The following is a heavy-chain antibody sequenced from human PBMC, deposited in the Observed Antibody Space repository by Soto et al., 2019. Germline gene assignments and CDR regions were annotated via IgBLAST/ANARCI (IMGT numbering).Heavy chain of an antibody. CDR1: GNTFTYRY. CDR2: ITPFSGDV. Sequence: QMQLVQSGAEVKKTGSTVTVSCKALGNTFTYRYLHWVRQAPGQALEWMGWITPFSGDVHYAQKLQERVTITRDRSISTAYMRMSSLRSADTAMYYCASGEAGSGPLTWELPDHWGQGTLVTVSS. J-gene: IGHJ4*02. CDR3: ASGEAGSGPLTWELPDH. D-gene: IGHD1-26*01. V-gene: IGHV1-45*02.